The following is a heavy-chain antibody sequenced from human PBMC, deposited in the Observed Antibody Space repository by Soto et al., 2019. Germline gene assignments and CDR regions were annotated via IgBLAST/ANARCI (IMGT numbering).Heavy chain of an antibody. D-gene: IGHD3-10*01. Sequence: EVQLVESGGGLVQPGGSLRLSCAASGFTVSSNYMSWVRQAPGKGLEWVSVIYSGGSTYYADSVKVRFTISRDNSKNTLYLQMNSLRAEDTAVYYCARLWFGEPWEDYWGQGTLVTVSS. J-gene: IGHJ4*02. CDR3: ARLWFGEPWEDY. CDR1: GFTVSSNY. V-gene: IGHV3-66*04. CDR2: IYSGGST.